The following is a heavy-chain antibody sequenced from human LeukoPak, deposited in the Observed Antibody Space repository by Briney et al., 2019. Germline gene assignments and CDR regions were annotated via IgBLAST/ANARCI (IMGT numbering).Heavy chain of an antibody. V-gene: IGHV3-23*01. CDR1: GFTFNSYA. CDR2: ITDNGINT. CDR3: AKGLRGYYDY. J-gene: IGHJ4*02. Sequence: PGGSLRLSRAASGFTFNSYAMAWVRQPPEKGLEWVSSITDNGINTYYADSVKGRFTISRDNSKNTLYLQMNSLRAEDTAVYYCAKGLRGYYDYWGQGTLVTVSS. D-gene: IGHD2/OR15-2a*01.